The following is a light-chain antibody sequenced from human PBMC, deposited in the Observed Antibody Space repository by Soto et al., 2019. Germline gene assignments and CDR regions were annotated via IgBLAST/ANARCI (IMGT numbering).Light chain of an antibody. Sequence: QSALTQPASVSGSPGQSITISCTGTSSDVGGYDYVSWYQQHPGKAPKLMIYEVSNRPSGVSNRFSASKSGNTASLTISGLQAEDEADYYCSSYTSGRTLGWVFGGGTKVTVL. CDR2: EVS. J-gene: IGLJ3*02. CDR1: SSDVGGYDY. V-gene: IGLV2-14*01. CDR3: SSYTSGRTLGWV.